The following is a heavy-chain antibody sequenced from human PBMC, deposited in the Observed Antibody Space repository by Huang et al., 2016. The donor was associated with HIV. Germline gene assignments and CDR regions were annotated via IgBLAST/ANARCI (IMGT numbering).Heavy chain of an antibody. V-gene: IGHV4-34*01. CDR1: GGSFSGPN. CDR3: ARGRGDARGFLGLDF. D-gene: IGHD3-16*01. CDR2: INHSGRT. J-gene: IGHJ4*02. Sequence: QVQLHQWGAGLLKPSETLSLTCAVYGGSFSGPNWTWIRQTPGKGLEWIGEINHSGRTNYSPSLKNQFSRRLRSVTAADTAGYYCARGRGDARGFLGLDFWGQGTLVTVSS.